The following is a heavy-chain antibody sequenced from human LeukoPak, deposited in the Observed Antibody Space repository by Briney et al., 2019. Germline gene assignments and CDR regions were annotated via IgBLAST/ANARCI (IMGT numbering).Heavy chain of an antibody. CDR1: GASISSGSNS. CDR3: ARTGYSYGLSLDY. CDR2: INTSGTT. D-gene: IGHD5-18*01. J-gene: IGHJ4*02. Sequence: SETLSLTCTVSGASISSGSNSWGWIRQPAGKGLEWIGRINTSGTTNYNPSLKSRVTMSIDTSKNQFSLKLSSVTAADTAVYYCARTGYSYGLSLDYWGQGTLVTVSS. V-gene: IGHV4-61*02.